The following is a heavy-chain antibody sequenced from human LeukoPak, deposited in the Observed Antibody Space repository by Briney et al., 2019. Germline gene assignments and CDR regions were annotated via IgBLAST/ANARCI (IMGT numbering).Heavy chain of an antibody. CDR3: ARGPVVSSITMVRGVIITKAPHYFDY. CDR2: INHSGST. CDR1: GGSFSGYY. D-gene: IGHD3-10*01. Sequence: SETLSLTCAVYGGSFSGYYWSWIRQPPGKGLEWIGEINHSGSTNYNPSLKSRVTISVDTSKNQFSLKLSSVTAADTAVYYCARGPVVSSITMVRGVIITKAPHYFDYWGQGTLVTVSS. V-gene: IGHV4-34*01. J-gene: IGHJ4*02.